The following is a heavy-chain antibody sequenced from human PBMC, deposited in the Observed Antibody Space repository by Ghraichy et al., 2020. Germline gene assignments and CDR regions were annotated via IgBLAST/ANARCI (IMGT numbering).Heavy chain of an antibody. Sequence: SLRLSCAASGFTFSNYGINWVRQAPGKGLEWVAVISYDGNNEYYADSVKGRFTISRDNSKNTVYIQMNSLKTEDTAVYYCAKSGGSGNYVDYWGQGTPVTVSS. V-gene: IGHV3-30*18. D-gene: IGHD1-26*01. CDR1: GFTFSNYG. J-gene: IGHJ4*02. CDR3: AKSGGSGNYVDY. CDR2: ISYDGNNE.